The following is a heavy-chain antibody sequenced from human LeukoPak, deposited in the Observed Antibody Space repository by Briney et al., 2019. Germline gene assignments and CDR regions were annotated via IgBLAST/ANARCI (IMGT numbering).Heavy chain of an antibody. CDR3: ARVVAAAGDNWFDP. J-gene: IGHJ5*02. D-gene: IGHD6-13*01. V-gene: IGHV4-4*07. CDR2: IYTSGST. Sequence: TSETLSLTCTVSGGSISSYYWSWIRQPAGKGLEWIRRIYTSGSTNYNPSLKSRVTMSVDTSKNQFSLKLSSVTAADTAVYYCARVVAAAGDNWFDPWGQGTLVTVSS. CDR1: GGSISSYY.